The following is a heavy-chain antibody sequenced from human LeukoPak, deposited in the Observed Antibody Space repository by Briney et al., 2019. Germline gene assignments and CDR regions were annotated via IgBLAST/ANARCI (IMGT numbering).Heavy chain of an antibody. D-gene: IGHD1-26*01. Sequence: GGSLRLSCAASGFTFSSYAMSWVRQAPGKGLEWVSTIGYGGTPYYADSVRGRLTISRDNSKNTLHLQMNSLRAEDTAVYYCAKVMSPTWRGGTYTLDVWGQGTTVTVSS. J-gene: IGHJ6*02. CDR1: GFTFSSYA. CDR3: AKVMSPTWRGGTYTLDV. V-gene: IGHV3-23*01. CDR2: IGYGGTP.